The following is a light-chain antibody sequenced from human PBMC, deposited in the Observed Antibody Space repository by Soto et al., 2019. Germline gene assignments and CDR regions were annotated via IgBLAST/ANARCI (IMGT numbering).Light chain of an antibody. J-gene: IGKJ1*01. CDR1: QSLSDN. Sequence: IVMTQSPDTLAVSPGETVTLSCRASQSLSDNLAWYQQKTGQPPRLLIFRASTRASGIPARFSGGGSGTEFTLTISSLQSEDFAVYYCQQYDNWPWTFGQGTKVDIK. CDR3: QQYDNWPWT. CDR2: RAS. V-gene: IGKV3-15*01.